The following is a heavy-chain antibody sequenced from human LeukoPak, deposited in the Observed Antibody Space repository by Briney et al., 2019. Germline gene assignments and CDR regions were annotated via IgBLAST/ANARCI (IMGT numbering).Heavy chain of an antibody. V-gene: IGHV1-18*01. D-gene: IGHD3-3*02. J-gene: IGHJ5*02. CDR3: AREGTGIRRGNWFDP. CDR2: ISAYNGNT. CDR1: GYTFTTYD. Sequence: WASVKVSCKASGYTFTTYDIIWVRQAPGQGLEWMGWISAYNGNTNYAQKLQGRVTMTTDTSTTTAYMELRSLRSDDTAVYYCAREGTGIRRGNWFDPWGQGTLVTVSS.